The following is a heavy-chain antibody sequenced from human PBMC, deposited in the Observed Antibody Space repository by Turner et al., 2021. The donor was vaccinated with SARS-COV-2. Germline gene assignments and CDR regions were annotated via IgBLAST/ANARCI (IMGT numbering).Heavy chain of an antibody. Sequence: QVPMVQSRAEVKKPGTTVTASCKASGYTSTDHFVNRVLQAPGEGLEWMGWINPSNGTATSSENFQESGTMTRETYASVAYLEVSSRKFDDTTVYYCTLGGDDLNMEVWGQGTTVIVSS. CDR1: GYTSTDHF. D-gene: IGHD3-3*01. CDR2: INPSNGTA. V-gene: IGHV1-2*02. CDR3: TLGGDDLNMEV. J-gene: IGHJ6*02.